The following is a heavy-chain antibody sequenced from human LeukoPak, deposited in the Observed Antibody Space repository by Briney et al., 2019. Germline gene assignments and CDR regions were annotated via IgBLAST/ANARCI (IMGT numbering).Heavy chain of an antibody. CDR1: EFTFSSYA. Sequence: PGGSLRLSCAASEFTFSSYAMRWVRQAPGKGLEWVSSISGSGDRTYYADSVKGRFTISKDSSKNTLYLQMNSLRAEDTAVYYCSKDRVAVAGSREGFDNWGQGTLVTVSS. CDR3: SKDRVAVAGSREGFDN. CDR2: ISGSGDRT. J-gene: IGHJ4*02. V-gene: IGHV3-23*01. D-gene: IGHD6-19*01.